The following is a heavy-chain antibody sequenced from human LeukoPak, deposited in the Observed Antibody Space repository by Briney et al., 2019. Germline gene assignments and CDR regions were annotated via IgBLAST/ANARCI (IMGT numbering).Heavy chain of an antibody. CDR2: ISFDGSSD. CDR1: GFTFSTNA. CDR3: ARDGANDLFKVGAYFLD. J-gene: IGHJ1*01. V-gene: IGHV3-30-3*01. D-gene: IGHD4/OR15-4a*01. Sequence: PGGSLRLSCAASGFTFSTNAMHWVRQAPGKGLEWMAVISFDGSSDTYADPVEGRFTISRDNSKNTLYLQMNSLRNDDTAVYYCARDGANDLFKVGAYFLDGGQGALVTVSS.